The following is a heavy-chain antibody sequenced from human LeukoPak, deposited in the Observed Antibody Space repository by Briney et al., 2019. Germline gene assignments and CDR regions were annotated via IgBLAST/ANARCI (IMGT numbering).Heavy chain of an antibody. CDR3: AKGSTSAERFLEWRTSAIDY. CDR1: GFTFSSYA. Sequence: GGSLRLSCAASGFTFSSYAMHWVRQAPGKGLEWVAVISYDGSNKYYADSVKGRFTISRDNSKNTLYLQMNSLRAEDTAVYYCAKGSTSAERFLEWRTSAIDYWGQGTLVIVSS. J-gene: IGHJ4*02. D-gene: IGHD3-3*01. CDR2: ISYDGSNK. V-gene: IGHV3-30-3*01.